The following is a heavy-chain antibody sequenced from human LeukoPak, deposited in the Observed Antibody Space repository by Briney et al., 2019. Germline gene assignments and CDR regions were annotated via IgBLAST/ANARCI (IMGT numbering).Heavy chain of an antibody. J-gene: IGHJ5*02. D-gene: IGHD6-13*01. V-gene: IGHV3-21*01. CDR3: AREGSSSMGDWFDP. CDR2: ISSSSSYI. CDR1: GFTFSSYS. Sequence: PGGPLRLSCAASGFTFSSYSMNWVRQAPGKGLEWVSSISSSSSYIYYADSVKGRFTISRDNAKNSLYLQMNSLRAEDTAVYYCAREGSSSMGDWFDPWGQGTLVTVSS.